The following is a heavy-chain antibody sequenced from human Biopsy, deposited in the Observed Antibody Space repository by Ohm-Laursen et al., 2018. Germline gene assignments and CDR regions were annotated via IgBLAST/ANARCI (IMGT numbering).Heavy chain of an antibody. CDR3: ARATNSTGWPYYYFYGMDV. CDR2: IYRSGAT. Sequence: QTLTLTYTVSGGSISSDYWSWIRQRPGKGLEWIGYIYRSGATYYNPSLESQVTISIDTSKNQFSLKVTSVTAADTAVYYCARATNSTGWPYYYFYGMDVWGQGTTVTVSS. CDR1: GGSISSDY. V-gene: IGHV4-31*02. D-gene: IGHD2/OR15-2a*01. J-gene: IGHJ6*02.